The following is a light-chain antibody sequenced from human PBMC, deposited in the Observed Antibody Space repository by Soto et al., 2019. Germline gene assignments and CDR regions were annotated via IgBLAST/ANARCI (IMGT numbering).Light chain of an antibody. V-gene: IGKV1-5*03. CDR1: QSISTW. Sequence: GDIVTITCRASQSISTWLAWYQQEPGKAPKLLIHKASSLQSGVPSRFSGSGSGTDFTLTISSLHPDDFATYYCQQYNSYSPTFGQGTKVDIK. CDR2: KAS. J-gene: IGKJ1*01. CDR3: QQYNSYSPT.